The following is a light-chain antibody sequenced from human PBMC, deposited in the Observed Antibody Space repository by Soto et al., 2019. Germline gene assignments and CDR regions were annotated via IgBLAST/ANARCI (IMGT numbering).Light chain of an antibody. CDR2: GAS. J-gene: IGKJ1*01. Sequence: EIVLTQSPGTLSLSPGERATLCCRASQSISNSYLAWYQQKPGQAPRLLISGASSRATGIPDRFSGSGSGTDFTLTISRLEPEDFAVYYCQQYGSSPETFGQGTKVDIK. CDR1: QSISNSY. CDR3: QQYGSSPET. V-gene: IGKV3-20*01.